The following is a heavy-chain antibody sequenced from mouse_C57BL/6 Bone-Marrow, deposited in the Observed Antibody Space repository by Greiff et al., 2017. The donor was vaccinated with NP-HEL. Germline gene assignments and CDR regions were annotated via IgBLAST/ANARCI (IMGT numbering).Heavy chain of an antibody. CDR2: IRLKSDNYAT. CDR1: GFTFSNYW. D-gene: IGHD2-3*01. V-gene: IGHV6-3*01. CDR3: TRGDGYHYYAMDY. Sequence: EVKLMESGGGLVQPGGSMKLSCVASGFTFSNYWMNWVRQSPEKGLEWVAQIRLKSDNYATHYAESVKGRFTISRADSKSSVYRQMNNLRAEDNGIYYCTRGDGYHYYAMDYWGQGTSVTVSS. J-gene: IGHJ4*01.